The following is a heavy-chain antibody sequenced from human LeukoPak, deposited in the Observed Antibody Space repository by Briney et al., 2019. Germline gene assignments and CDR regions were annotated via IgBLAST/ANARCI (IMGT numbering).Heavy chain of an antibody. J-gene: IGHJ4*02. V-gene: IGHV3-73*01. CDR2: IRSKANSYAT. CDR3: TRHAHCSSTSCFIDY. D-gene: IGHD2-2*01. CDR1: GFTFSGSA. Sequence: GGSLRLSCAASGFTFSGSAMHWVRQASGKGLEWVGRIRSKANSYATAYAASVKGRFTISRDDSKNTAYLQMNSLKTEDTAVYYCTRHAHCSSTSCFIDYWGQGTLVTVSS.